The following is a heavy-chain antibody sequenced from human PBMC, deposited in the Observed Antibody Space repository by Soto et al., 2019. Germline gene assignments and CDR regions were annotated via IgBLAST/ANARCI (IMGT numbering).Heavy chain of an antibody. CDR3: ARGERGIQLWAAFDS. V-gene: IGHV1-69*13. D-gene: IGHD5-18*01. Sequence: SVKVSCKASGGTFSIYAISWVLQAPGQGLEWMGGIIPIFGTANYAQKFQGRVTITADESTSTAYMELSSLRSEDTAVYYCARGERGIQLWAAFDSWGQGTMVTVSS. J-gene: IGHJ3*02. CDR2: IIPIFGTA. CDR1: GGTFSIYA.